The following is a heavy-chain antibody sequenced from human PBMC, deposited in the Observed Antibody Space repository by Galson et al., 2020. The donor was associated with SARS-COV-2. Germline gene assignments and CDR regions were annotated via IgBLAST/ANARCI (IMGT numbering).Heavy chain of an antibody. D-gene: IGHD3-10*01. J-gene: IGHJ4*02. Sequence: GGSLRLSCAASGFTFDDYAMHWVRQAPGKGLEWVSGISWNSGSIGYADSVKGRFTISRDNAKNSLYLQMNSLRAEDTALYYCAKDIVSDYPGFYYFDYWGQGTLVTVSS. CDR3: AKDIVSDYPGFYYFDY. CDR2: ISWNSGSI. V-gene: IGHV3-9*01. CDR1: GFTFDDYA.